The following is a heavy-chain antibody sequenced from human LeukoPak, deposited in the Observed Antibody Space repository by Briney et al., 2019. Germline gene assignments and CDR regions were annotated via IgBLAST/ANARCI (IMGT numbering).Heavy chain of an antibody. CDR3: ARVLVGATLYYYYGMDV. CDR1: GFTFSSYW. J-gene: IGHJ6*02. D-gene: IGHD1-26*01. Sequence: GGSLRLSCAASGFTFSSYWMSWVRQAPGKGLEWVANVKQDGSEKYYVDSVKGRFAISRDNAKNSLYLQMNSLRAEDTAVYYCARVLVGATLYYYYGMDVWGPGTTVTVSS. CDR2: VKQDGSEK. V-gene: IGHV3-7*01.